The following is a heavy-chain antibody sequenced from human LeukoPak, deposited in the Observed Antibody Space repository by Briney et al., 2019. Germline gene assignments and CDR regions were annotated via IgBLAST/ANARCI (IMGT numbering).Heavy chain of an antibody. Sequence: SETLSLTCTVSGGSISSGGYYWSWIRQPPGKGLEWIGYIYHSGSTYYNPSLKSRVTISVDRSKNQFSLKLSSVTAADTAVYYCARDSWNDGYYWGQGTLVTVSS. CDR1: GGSISSGGYY. V-gene: IGHV4-30-2*01. CDR2: IYHSGST. D-gene: IGHD1-1*01. J-gene: IGHJ4*02. CDR3: ARDSWNDGYY.